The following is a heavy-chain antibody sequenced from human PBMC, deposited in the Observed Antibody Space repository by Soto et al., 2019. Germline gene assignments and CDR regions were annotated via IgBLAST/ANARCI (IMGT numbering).Heavy chain of an antibody. D-gene: IGHD5-18*01. CDR1: GYSITSSNW. J-gene: IGHJ3*02. CDR3: AREYSYCQDAFDI. V-gene: IGHV4-28*03. Sequence: SETLSPTSLDPGYSITSSNWSGWTRQPPGKGLEWIGYIYDSGNTYYNPSPMSRVAMTVDTSNNQFSLKLISVTTVDKSVYYCAREYSYCQDAFDIWGQGTMVTVSS. CDR2: IYDSGNT.